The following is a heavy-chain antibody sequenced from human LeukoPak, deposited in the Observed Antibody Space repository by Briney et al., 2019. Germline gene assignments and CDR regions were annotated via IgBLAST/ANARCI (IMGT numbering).Heavy chain of an antibody. Sequence: ETLSLTCTVSGGSICCYIWSSRRHAGREKAGGGGTIYSSGTAYYNPSLESRVTISLDTFNNQLSLKVTSVAAADTAVYYCARGTEKTRISGYYSFDHWGRGLLVTVSS. V-gene: IGHV4-4*07. CDR3: ARGTEKTRISGYYSFDH. CDR2: IYSSGTA. D-gene: IGHD5-12*01. CDR1: GGSICCYI. J-gene: IGHJ4*02.